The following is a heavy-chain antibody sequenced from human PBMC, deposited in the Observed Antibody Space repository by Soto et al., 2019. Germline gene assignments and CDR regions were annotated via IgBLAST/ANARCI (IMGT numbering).Heavy chain of an antibody. J-gene: IGHJ4*02. CDR3: ATGRGIVGASTFDY. V-gene: IGHV1-24*01. CDR2: FDPEDGET. CDR1: GYTLTELS. Sequence: ASVKVSCKVSGYTLTELSMHWVRQAPGKGLEGMGGFDPEDGETIYAQKFQGRVTMTEDTYTGTAYMELSSLRSEDTAVYYCATGRGIVGASTFDYWCQGTLVTVFS. D-gene: IGHD1-26*01.